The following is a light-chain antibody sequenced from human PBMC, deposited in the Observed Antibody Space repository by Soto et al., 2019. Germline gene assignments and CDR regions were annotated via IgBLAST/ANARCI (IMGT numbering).Light chain of an antibody. CDR1: QSVSSV. Sequence: VLTQSPATLSVSPGERVTLSCRASQSVSSVLAWYQQKPGQAPRLLIYSTSTRATGIPARFSGSGSGTEFTLTISSLQSEDFAIYYCQQYHYWPYTFGQGTNLEIK. CDR2: STS. J-gene: IGKJ2*01. V-gene: IGKV3-15*01. CDR3: QQYHYWPYT.